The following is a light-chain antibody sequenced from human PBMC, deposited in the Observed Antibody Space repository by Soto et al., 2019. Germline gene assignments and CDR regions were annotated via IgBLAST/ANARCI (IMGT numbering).Light chain of an antibody. V-gene: IGLV1-40*01. CDR3: QSDDSSLRGV. Sequence: QSVLTQPPSVSGAPGQRVTLSCTGSNSDIGAGYDVHWYQQLPGTAPKLFIYANNNRPSGVPDRFSASKSGTSASLAITGLQADDEADYYCQSDDSSLRGVFGTGTKLTVL. J-gene: IGLJ1*01. CDR1: NSDIGAGYD. CDR2: ANN.